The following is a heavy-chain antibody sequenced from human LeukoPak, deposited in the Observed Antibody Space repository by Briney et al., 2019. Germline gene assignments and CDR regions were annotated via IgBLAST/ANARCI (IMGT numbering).Heavy chain of an antibody. D-gene: IGHD5-12*01. CDR3: ASSGYDADY. CDR1: GFTFRTYS. J-gene: IGHJ4*02. CDR2: ISSSSSYI. Sequence: GGSLRLSCAASGFTFRTYSMNWVRQAPGQGLEWVSSISSSSSYIYYADSVKGRFTVSRDNAKNSLYLQMNSLRAEDTAVYYCASSGYDADYWGQGTLVTVSS. V-gene: IGHV3-21*01.